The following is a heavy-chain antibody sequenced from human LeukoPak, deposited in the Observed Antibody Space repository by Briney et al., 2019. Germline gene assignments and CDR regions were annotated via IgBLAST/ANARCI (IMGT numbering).Heavy chain of an antibody. J-gene: IGHJ4*02. CDR1: GFTFSSYA. V-gene: IGHV3-23*01. Sequence: SGGSLRLSCAASGFTFSSYATSWVRQAPGKGLEWVSAISGSGGSTYYADSVKGRFTISRDNSKNTLYLQMNSLRAEDTAVYYCAKDFNYYDSSGYYSVVYWGQGTLVTVSS. D-gene: IGHD3-22*01. CDR2: ISGSGGST. CDR3: AKDFNYYDSSGYYSVVY.